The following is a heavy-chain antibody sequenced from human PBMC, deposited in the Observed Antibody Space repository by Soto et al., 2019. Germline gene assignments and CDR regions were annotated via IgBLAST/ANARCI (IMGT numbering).Heavy chain of an antibody. CDR1: GGSISSDFYY. J-gene: IGHJ4*02. V-gene: IGHV4-61*01. Sequence: PSETLSLTCTVSGGSISSDFYYWIWIRQDTGKGLEWIGYIYYSGSTNYNPSLKSRVTISVDTSKSQFSLKLSSVTAADTAVYYCARGGIAARPGYFDYWGQGTLVTVSS. CDR2: IYYSGST. CDR3: ARGGIAARPGYFDY. D-gene: IGHD6-6*01.